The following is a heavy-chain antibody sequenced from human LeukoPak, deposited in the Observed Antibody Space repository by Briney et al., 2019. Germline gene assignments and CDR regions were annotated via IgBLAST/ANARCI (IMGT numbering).Heavy chain of an antibody. D-gene: IGHD3-22*01. Sequence: GGSLRLSCAASGFTFSSYSMNWVRQAPGKGLEWVSSISSSSSYIYYADSVKGRFTISRDNAKNSLYLQMNSLRAEDTAAYYCARDSAYYYDSSGYYPRSFDIWGQGTMVTVSS. CDR1: GFTFSSYS. CDR2: ISSSSSYI. CDR3: ARDSAYYYDSSGYYPRSFDI. V-gene: IGHV3-21*01. J-gene: IGHJ3*02.